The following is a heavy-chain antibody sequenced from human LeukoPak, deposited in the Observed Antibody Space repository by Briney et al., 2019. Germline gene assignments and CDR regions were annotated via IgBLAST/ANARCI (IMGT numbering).Heavy chain of an antibody. CDR1: GFTFSSYV. V-gene: IGHV3-30*04. D-gene: IGHD6-6*01. Sequence: GGSLRLSCAASGFTFSSYVMHWVRRAPGKGLEWVAIISYDGSNEYYADSVKGRFTISRDNAKNSLYLQMSSLRVEDTAVYYCTRDPRHFDSCGQGTLVTVSS. CDR3: TRDPRHFDS. J-gene: IGHJ5*01. CDR2: ISYDGSNE.